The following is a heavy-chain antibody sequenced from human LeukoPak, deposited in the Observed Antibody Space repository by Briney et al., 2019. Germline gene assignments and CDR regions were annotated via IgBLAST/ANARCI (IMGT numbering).Heavy chain of an antibody. CDR1: GFTFSSYG. J-gene: IGHJ4*02. CDR2: IRYDGSNK. CDR3: AKAASWNDYSGDY. V-gene: IGHV3-30*02. Sequence: PGGSLRLSCAASGFTFSSYGMHWVRQAPGKGLEWVAFIRYDGSNKYYADSVKGRFTISRDNSKNTLYLQMNSLRAEDTAVYYCAKAASWNDYSGDYWGQGTLVTVSS. D-gene: IGHD1-1*01.